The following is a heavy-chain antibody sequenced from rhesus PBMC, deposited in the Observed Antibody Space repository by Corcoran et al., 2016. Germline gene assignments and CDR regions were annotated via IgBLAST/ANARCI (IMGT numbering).Heavy chain of an antibody. CDR1: GDSPRGYY. Sequence: QVQLQESGPGLVKPWATLSLTCAVSGDSPRGYYWTWIRQPPGKGLEWIGYISGDSGIADYKPSLKSRVTISTDTSKKQFSLMLTSVTAADTAVYYCARRGWIGQMDHWGQGLLVTVS. CDR2: ISGDSGIA. J-gene: IGHJ4*01. V-gene: IGHV4-165*02. D-gene: IGHD5-12*01. CDR3: ARRGWIGQMDH.